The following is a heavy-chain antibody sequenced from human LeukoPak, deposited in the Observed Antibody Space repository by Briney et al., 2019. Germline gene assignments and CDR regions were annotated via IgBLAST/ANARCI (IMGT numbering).Heavy chain of an antibody. D-gene: IGHD3-3*01. Sequence: GASVKVSCKASGYTFTSYDINWVRQATGQGPEWMGWMNPNSGNTGYAQKFQGRVTMTRNTSISTVYMELSSLRSEDTAVYYRARRFYDFWSGYSPKTYIDYWGQGTLVTVSS. J-gene: IGHJ4*02. CDR3: ARRFYDFWSGYSPKTYIDY. V-gene: IGHV1-8*01. CDR1: GYTFTSYD. CDR2: MNPNSGNT.